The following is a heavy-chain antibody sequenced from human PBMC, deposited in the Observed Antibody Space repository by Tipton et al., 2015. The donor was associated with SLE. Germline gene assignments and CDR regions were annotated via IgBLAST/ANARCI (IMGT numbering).Heavy chain of an antibody. CDR1: GFTFSSYA. Sequence: SLRLSCAASGFTFSSYAMHWVRQAPGKGLEWVAVISYDGSNKYYADSVKGRFTISRDNSKNTLYLQMNSLRAEDTAVYYCARRGAIAAAGNKPFDYWGQGTLVTVSS. D-gene: IGHD6-13*01. CDR3: ARRGAIAAAGNKPFDY. J-gene: IGHJ4*02. V-gene: IGHV3-30-3*01. CDR2: ISYDGSNK.